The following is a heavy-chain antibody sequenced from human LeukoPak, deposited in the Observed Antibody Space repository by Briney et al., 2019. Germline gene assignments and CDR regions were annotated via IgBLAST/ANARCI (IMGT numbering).Heavy chain of an antibody. CDR3: ARGNYDFAYGP. J-gene: IGHJ5*02. CDR2: LSTSGSYI. Sequence: GGSLRLSCAASGFIVNDFDMNWVRQAPGKGLEWVSYLSTSGSYIRYADSVKGRFTISRDAGKNSLYLQLDSLTVEDTAVYFCARGNYDFAYGPWGQGTLVTVSS. D-gene: IGHD3-3*01. CDR1: GFIVNDFD. V-gene: IGHV3-21*01.